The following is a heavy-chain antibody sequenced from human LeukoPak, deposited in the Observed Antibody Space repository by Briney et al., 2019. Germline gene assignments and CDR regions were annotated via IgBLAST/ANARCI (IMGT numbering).Heavy chain of an antibody. Sequence: PSETLSLTCTVSGASISSSSYYWGWIRQPPGKGLEWIGYIYYSGNTNYNPSLKSRVTILVDTSKNQVSLKLSSVTAADTAVYFCARDWGVGGRPGYMDVWGKGTTVTVSS. CDR3: ARDWGVGGRPGYMDV. CDR1: GASISSSSYY. D-gene: IGHD6-6*01. V-gene: IGHV4-61*01. CDR2: IYYSGNT. J-gene: IGHJ6*03.